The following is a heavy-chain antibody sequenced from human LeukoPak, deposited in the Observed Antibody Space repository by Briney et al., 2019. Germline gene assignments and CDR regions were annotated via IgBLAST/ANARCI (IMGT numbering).Heavy chain of an antibody. Sequence: GGSLRLSCAASGFTFSSYGMSWVRQAPGKGLEWVSAISGSGGSTYYADSVKGRFTISRDNSKNTLYLQMNSLRAEDTAVYYCAKASGYSSGWSDYWGQGTLVTVSS. CDR3: AKASGYSSGWSDY. D-gene: IGHD6-19*01. CDR1: GFTFSSYG. J-gene: IGHJ4*02. CDR2: ISGSGGST. V-gene: IGHV3-23*01.